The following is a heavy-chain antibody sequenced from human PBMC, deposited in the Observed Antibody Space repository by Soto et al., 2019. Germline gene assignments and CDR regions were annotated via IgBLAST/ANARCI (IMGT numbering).Heavy chain of an antibody. CDR3: AKDRYSGTYPTDFDY. D-gene: IGHD1-26*01. V-gene: IGHV3-30*18. Sequence: QVQLVQSGGGVVQPGRSLRLSCAGSGFTFSSYGIHWVRQAPGKGLAWVALISYDGGNEKYTESVKDRFSISRDDSHNVAYLQMSSLRTEDTAMYYCAKDRYSGTYPTDFDYWGQGSLVTVSS. CDR1: GFTFSSYG. J-gene: IGHJ4*02. CDR2: ISYDGGNE.